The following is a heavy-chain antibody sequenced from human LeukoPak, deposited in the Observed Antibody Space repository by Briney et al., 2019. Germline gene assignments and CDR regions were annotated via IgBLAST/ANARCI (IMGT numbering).Heavy chain of an antibody. CDR3: AGPLRGGINWYFDL. J-gene: IGHJ2*01. Sequence: SVKVSCKASGGTFSSYAISWVRQAPGQGLEWMGGIIPIFGTANYAQKFQGRVTITADESTSTAYMELSSLRSEDTAVYYCAGPLRGGINWYFDLWGRGTLVTVSS. CDR2: IIPIFGTA. V-gene: IGHV1-69*13. CDR1: GGTFSSYA. D-gene: IGHD3-16*01.